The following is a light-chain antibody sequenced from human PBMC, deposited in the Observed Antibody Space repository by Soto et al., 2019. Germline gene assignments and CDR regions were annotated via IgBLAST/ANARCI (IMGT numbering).Light chain of an antibody. Sequence: QARLTQPASLSLSPGQASTISCTGTSSDIGAYDYVSWFQQHPGKAPKLMISEVNNRPSGVSNRFSGSTSGHTAYLTISRLQVEDEAEYFCSSFTTTSTHVFGTGTKVTV. CDR1: SSDIGAYDY. CDR2: EVN. CDR3: SSFTTTSTHV. J-gene: IGLJ1*01. V-gene: IGLV2-14*01.